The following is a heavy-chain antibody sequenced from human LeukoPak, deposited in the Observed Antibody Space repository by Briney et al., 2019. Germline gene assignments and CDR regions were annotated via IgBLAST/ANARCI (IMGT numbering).Heavy chain of an antibody. CDR2: IYYSGST. CDR1: GGSISSYY. J-gene: IGHJ3*02. CDR3: ARVGSSDAFDI. Sequence: SETLSLTCTVSGGSISSYYWSWIRQPPGKGLEWIGYIYYSGSTNYNPSLKSRVTIPVDTSKNQFSLKLSSVTAADTAVYYCARVGSSDAFDIWGQGTMVTVSS. D-gene: IGHD3-16*01. V-gene: IGHV4-59*01.